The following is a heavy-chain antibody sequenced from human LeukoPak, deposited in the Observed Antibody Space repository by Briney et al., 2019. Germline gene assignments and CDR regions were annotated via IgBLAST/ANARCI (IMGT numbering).Heavy chain of an antibody. CDR1: GFTFSSSTFGSYT. D-gene: IGHD4-11*01. J-gene: IGHJ4*02. CDR2: ISSTGTYI. CDR3: ARDLDYSTGFDY. Sequence: PGESLRLSCATSGFTFSSSTFGSYTMNWVRQAPGKGLEWVSSISSTGTYIYYTDSVKGRSTISRDIANSLLYLQMNSLRADDTAVYYCARDLDYSTGFDYWGQGTLVTVSS. V-gene: IGHV3-21*01.